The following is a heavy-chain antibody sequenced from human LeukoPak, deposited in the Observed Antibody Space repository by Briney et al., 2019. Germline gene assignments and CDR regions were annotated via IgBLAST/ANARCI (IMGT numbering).Heavy chain of an antibody. CDR1: GGSFSGYY. J-gene: IGHJ4*02. D-gene: IGHD3-9*01. CDR3: ASRPGLRYFDWLLYGFDY. CDR2: INHSGST. Sequence: PSETLSLTCAVYGGSFSGYYWSWIRQPPGKGLEWIGEINHSGSTNYNPSLTSRVTISVDTSTNQFSLKLRSVPAADTAVYYCASRPGLRYFDWLLYGFDYWGQGTLVTVSS. V-gene: IGHV4-34*01.